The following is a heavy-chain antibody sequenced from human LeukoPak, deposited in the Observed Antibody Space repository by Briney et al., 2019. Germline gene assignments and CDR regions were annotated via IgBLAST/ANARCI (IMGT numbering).Heavy chain of an antibody. D-gene: IGHD3-22*01. CDR1: GFTFSSYA. Sequence: PGGSLRLSCAASGFTFSSYAMSWVRQAPGKGLEWVSIISGSGDSTYYADSVKGRFTISRDNSKNTLFLLMNSLRAEDTAVYYCAKVFNYYDSSENLYFQHWGQGTMVTVSS. J-gene: IGHJ1*01. V-gene: IGHV3-23*01. CDR3: AKVFNYYDSSENLYFQH. CDR2: ISGSGDST.